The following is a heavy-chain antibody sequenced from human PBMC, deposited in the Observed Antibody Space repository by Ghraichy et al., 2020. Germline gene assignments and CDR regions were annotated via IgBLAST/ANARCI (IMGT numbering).Heavy chain of an antibody. J-gene: IGHJ6*02. Sequence: GGSLRLSCAASGFTFSNYAMSWVRQAPGKGLEWVSTISGSDTSTYYADSVKGRFTISRDNSNNTLYLQVNSLRAEDTAVYYCAKDSAGNYYYYGMDVWGQGTTVTVPS. CDR3: AKDSAGNYYYYGMDV. CDR2: ISGSDTST. CDR1: GFTFSNYA. V-gene: IGHV3-23*01. D-gene: IGHD6-19*01.